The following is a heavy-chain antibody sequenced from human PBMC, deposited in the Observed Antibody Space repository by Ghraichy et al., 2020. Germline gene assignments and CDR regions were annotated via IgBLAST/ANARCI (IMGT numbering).Heavy chain of an antibody. CDR2: ISGSGIGT. Sequence: GSLRLSCAASGFTFTNYAMSWVRQAPGKGLEWVSSISGSGIGTYYADSVKGRFIISRDNSKNTVSLQMNSLKAEDTAVYYCAKTRKNGYNSVNNWGQGTLVTVSS. D-gene: IGHD5-24*01. CDR3: AKTRKNGYNSVNN. V-gene: IGHV3-23*01. CDR1: GFTFTNYA. J-gene: IGHJ4*02.